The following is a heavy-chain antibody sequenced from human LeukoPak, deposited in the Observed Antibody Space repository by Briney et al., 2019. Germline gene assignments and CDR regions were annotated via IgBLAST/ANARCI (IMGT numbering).Heavy chain of an antibody. Sequence: SGGTNCAQKFQGWVTMTRDTSISTAYMELSRLRSDDTAVYYCARDPRFGELSYYYYGMDVWGQGTTVTVSS. J-gene: IGHJ6*02. D-gene: IGHD3-10*01. CDR3: ARDPRFGELSYYYYGMDV. V-gene: IGHV1-2*04. CDR2: SGGT.